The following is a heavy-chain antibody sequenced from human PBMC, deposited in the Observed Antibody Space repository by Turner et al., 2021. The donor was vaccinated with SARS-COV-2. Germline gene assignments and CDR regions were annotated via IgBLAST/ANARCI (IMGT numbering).Heavy chain of an antibody. D-gene: IGHD2-15*01. Sequence: QVQREESGGGVVQPGRSLRLSCAAFGFTFSSFGMHWVRQAPGKGLEWVAFIWYDGSNEYYADSVKGRFTISRDNSKNTLYLQMNSLRAEDTAVYYCARDCLPLLAFYYGLDVWGQGTTVTVSS. J-gene: IGHJ6*02. CDR2: IWYDGSNE. CDR1: GFTFSSFG. V-gene: IGHV3-33*01. CDR3: ARDCLPLLAFYYGLDV.